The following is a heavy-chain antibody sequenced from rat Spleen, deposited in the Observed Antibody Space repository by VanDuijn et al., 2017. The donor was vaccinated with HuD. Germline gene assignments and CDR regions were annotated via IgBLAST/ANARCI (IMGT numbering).Heavy chain of an antibody. V-gene: IGHV5S13*01. CDR2: ITNASGRT. CDR3: TTGAYY. CDR1: GFTFSNFG. Sequence: EVQLVESGGGLVQPGRSLKLSCTASGFTFSNFGMAWVRQAPTKGLEWVASITNASGRTYYPDSVKGRFTISRDNAKNTLYLQMNSLRSEDTATYYCTTGAYYWGQGVMVTVSS. J-gene: IGHJ2*01.